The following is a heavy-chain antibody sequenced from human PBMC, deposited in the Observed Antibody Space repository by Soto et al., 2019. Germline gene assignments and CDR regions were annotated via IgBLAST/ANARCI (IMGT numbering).Heavy chain of an antibody. J-gene: IGHJ4*02. CDR2: IWYDGSNK. CDR1: GFTFSSYG. Sequence: ESGGGVVQPGRSLRLSCAASGFTFSSYGMHWVRQAPGKGLEWVAVIWYDGSNKYYADSVKGRFTISRDNSKNTLYLQMNSLRAEDTAVYYCARDLHRYCSGGSCYPFDYWGQGTLVTVSS. V-gene: IGHV3-33*01. CDR3: ARDLHRYCSGGSCYPFDY. D-gene: IGHD2-15*01.